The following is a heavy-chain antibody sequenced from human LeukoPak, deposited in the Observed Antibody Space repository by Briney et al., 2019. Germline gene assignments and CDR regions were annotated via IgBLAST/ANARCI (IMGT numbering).Heavy chain of an antibody. D-gene: IGHD3-22*01. Sequence: AASVKVSCKASGGTFSSYAISWVRQAPGQGLEWMGRIIPILGIANYAQKFQGRVTITADKSTSTAYMELSSLRSDDTAVYYCARDPPYYYDSSGYYPYDAFDTWGQGTMVTVSS. J-gene: IGHJ3*02. CDR3: ARDPPYYYDSSGYYPYDAFDT. V-gene: IGHV1-69*04. CDR2: IIPILGIA. CDR1: GGTFSSYA.